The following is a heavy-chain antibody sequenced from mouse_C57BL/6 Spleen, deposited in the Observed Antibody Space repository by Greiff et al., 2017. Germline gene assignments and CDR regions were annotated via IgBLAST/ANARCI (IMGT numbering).Heavy chain of an antibody. J-gene: IGHJ4*01. V-gene: IGHV1-81*01. Sequence: VQLQQSGAELARPGASVKLSCKASGYTFTSYGISWVKQRTGQGLEWIGEIYPRSGNTYYNEKFKGKATLTADKSSSTAYMELLSLTSEDSAVYFCARSDYYQLMDYWGQGTSVTVSS. CDR1: GYTFTSYG. CDR3: ARSDYYQLMDY. CDR2: IYPRSGNT. D-gene: IGHD1-1*01.